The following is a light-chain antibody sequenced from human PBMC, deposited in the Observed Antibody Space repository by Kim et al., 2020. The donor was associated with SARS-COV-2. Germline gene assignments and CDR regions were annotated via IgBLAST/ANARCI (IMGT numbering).Light chain of an antibody. CDR2: EAS. CDR1: QRISRY. Sequence: ASVGDRVTITCRARQRISRYLNWYQQRLGKAPKVLIYEASTLQSAVPSRFSGSGSGTDFTLTISSLQPEDSATYYCQQSYNTPRTFGQGTKVDIK. V-gene: IGKV1-39*01. J-gene: IGKJ1*01. CDR3: QQSYNTPRT.